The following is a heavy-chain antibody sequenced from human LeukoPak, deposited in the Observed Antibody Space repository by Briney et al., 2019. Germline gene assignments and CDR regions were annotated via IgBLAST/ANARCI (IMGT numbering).Heavy chain of an antibody. CDR2: IIPIFGTT. J-gene: IGHJ4*02. Sequence: SVKVSCKASGGTFTNYAISWVRQAPGQGLEWMGRIIPIFGTTNYAQKLQGRVTITTDESTSTAYMELRSLRSEDTAVYYCARGGEANYYDTSGYYLYYYWGQGTLVTVSS. V-gene: IGHV1-69*05. CDR1: GGTFTNYA. D-gene: IGHD3-22*01. CDR3: ARGGEANYYDTSGYYLYYY.